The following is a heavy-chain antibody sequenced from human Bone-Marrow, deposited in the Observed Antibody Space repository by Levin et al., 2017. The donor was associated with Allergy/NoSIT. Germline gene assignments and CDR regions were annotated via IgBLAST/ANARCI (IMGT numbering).Heavy chain of an antibody. CDR1: GFTFSSYA. V-gene: IGHV3-30*04. J-gene: IGHJ6*02. Sequence: PGGSLRLSCAASGFTFSSYAMHWVRQAPGKGLEWVAVISYDGSNKYYADSVKGRFTISRDNSKNTLYLQMNSLRAEDTAVYYCARAPPDGYKRTYYYYGMDVWGQGTTVTVSS. CDR2: ISYDGSNK. CDR3: ARAPPDGYKRTYYYYGMDV. D-gene: IGHD5-24*01.